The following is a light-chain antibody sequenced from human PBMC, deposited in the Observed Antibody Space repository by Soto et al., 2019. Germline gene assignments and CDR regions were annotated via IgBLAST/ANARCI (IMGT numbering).Light chain of an antibody. Sequence: EVVLTQSPGTLSLSPGERATLSCRASQNVRGNELAWYQQKPGQAPRLLIYRGSSRATGIPDRFSGRGSGTEFTLTISRREAQDFAVYYCQQYGAPAPWTFGQGTKVEIK. CDR3: QQYGAPAPWT. CDR2: RGS. CDR1: QNVRGNE. J-gene: IGKJ1*01. V-gene: IGKV3-20*01.